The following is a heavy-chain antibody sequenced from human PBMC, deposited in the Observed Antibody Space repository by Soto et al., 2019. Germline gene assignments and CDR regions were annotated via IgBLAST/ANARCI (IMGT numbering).Heavy chain of an antibody. D-gene: IGHD3-9*01. J-gene: IGHJ5*02. CDR1: GFTFDDCA. CDR2: ISWDSATV. V-gene: IGHV3-9*01. Sequence: EVQLVESGGGLVQPGRSLRLSCSASGFTFDDCAMHRVRQAPGKGPEWVSGISWDSATVGYAESVKGRFTITRDDAKNSLYLQMDSLRREDTALYYCVQGRYPTMATPLDHWGQGTMVTVSS. CDR3: VQGRYPTMATPLDH.